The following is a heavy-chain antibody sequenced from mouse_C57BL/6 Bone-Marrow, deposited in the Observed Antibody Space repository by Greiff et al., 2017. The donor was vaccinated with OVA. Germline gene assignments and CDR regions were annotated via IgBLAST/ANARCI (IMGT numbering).Heavy chain of an antibody. CDR1: GYTFTGYW. Sequence: QVQLKESGAELMKPGASVKLSCKATGYTFTGYWIEWVKQRPGHGLEWIGEILPGSGSTNYNEKFKGKATFTADTSSNKAYMQLNSLTTEVSAIYYCARIFYNTRGSAYWGQGTLVTVSA. V-gene: IGHV1-9*01. CDR3: ARIFYNTRGSAY. J-gene: IGHJ3*01. CDR2: ILPGSGST. D-gene: IGHD5-1-1*01.